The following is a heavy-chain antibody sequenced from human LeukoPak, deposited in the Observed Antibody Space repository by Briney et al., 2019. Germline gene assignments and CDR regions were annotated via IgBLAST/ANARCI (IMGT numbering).Heavy chain of an antibody. V-gene: IGHV4-59*01. J-gene: IGHJ6*02. CDR1: GGSISGYY. D-gene: IGHD3-10*01. CDR2: IYYSGST. Sequence: SETLSLTCTVSGGSISGYYWSWIRQPPGKGLEWIGYIYYSGSTNYNPSLKSRVTISVDTSKNQFSLKLSSVTAADTAVYYCARVRRDGSGSSFRYYYGMDVWGQGTTVTVSS. CDR3: ARVRRDGSGSSFRYYYGMDV.